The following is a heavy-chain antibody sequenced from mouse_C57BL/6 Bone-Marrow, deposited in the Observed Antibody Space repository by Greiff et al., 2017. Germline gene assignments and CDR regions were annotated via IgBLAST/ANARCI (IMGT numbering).Heavy chain of an antibody. V-gene: IGHV1-81*01. Sequence: VQLQQSGAELARPGASVKLSCKASGYTFTSSGISWVKQRTGQGLEWIGEIYPRSGNTYYNEKFKGKATLTADKSSSTAYMELRSLTSEDSAVYFCARCYDYYYAMDYWGQGTSVTVSS. J-gene: IGHJ4*01. CDR3: ARCYDYYYAMDY. CDR1: GYTFTSSG. CDR2: IYPRSGNT. D-gene: IGHD2-4*01.